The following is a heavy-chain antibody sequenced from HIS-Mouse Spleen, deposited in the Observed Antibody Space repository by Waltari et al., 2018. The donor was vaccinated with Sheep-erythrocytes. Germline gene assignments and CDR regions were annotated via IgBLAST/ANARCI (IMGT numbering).Heavy chain of an antibody. J-gene: IGHJ4*02. CDR2: IVPCDADT. Sequence: EVQLVQSGAEVKKPGESLKISCKGSGYSFTSYWLGWVRQMPGKGLEWMGFIVPCDADTRYSPSLQGQVTISADKSISTAYLQWSSLKASDTAMYYCARLFYVDIVATTLFDYWGQGTLVTVSS. CDR3: ARLFYVDIVATTLFDY. V-gene: IGHV5-51*01. D-gene: IGHD5-12*01. CDR1: GYSFTSYW.